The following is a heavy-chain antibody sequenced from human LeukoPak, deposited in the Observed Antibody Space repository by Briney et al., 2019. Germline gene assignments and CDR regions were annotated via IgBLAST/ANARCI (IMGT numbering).Heavy chain of an antibody. D-gene: IGHD6-6*01. CDR2: IYYSVST. Sequence: LRLSCAASGFTFSDYYMSWIRQHPGKGLEWIGYIYYSVSTYYNPSLKSRVTISVDTSKNQFSLKLSSVTAADTAVYFCARALPYSSSSPDHYFDYWGQGTLVTVSS. CDR1: GFTFSDYY. CDR3: ARALPYSSSSPDHYFDY. J-gene: IGHJ4*02. V-gene: IGHV4-31*02.